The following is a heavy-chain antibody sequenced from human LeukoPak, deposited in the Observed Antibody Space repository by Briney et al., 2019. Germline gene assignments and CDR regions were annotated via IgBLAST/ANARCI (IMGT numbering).Heavy chain of an antibody. J-gene: IGHJ4*02. CDR1: GFTFSSYS. D-gene: IGHD3-3*01. Sequence: GGSLRLSCAASGFTFSSYSMSWVRQAPGKGLEWVANIKQDGSEKYYVDSVKGRFTISRDNAKNSLYLQMNSLRAEDTAVYYCARDGYYDFWSGYSFDYWGQGTLVTVSS. V-gene: IGHV3-7*01. CDR2: IKQDGSEK. CDR3: ARDGYYDFWSGYSFDY.